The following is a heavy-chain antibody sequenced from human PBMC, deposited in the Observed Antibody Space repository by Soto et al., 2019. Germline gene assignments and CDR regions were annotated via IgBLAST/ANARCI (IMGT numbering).Heavy chain of an antibody. D-gene: IGHD3-3*01. J-gene: IGHJ6*04. Sequence: ASVKVSCKASGGTFSSYTISWVRQAPGQGLEWMGRIIPILGIANYAQKFQGRVTITADKSTSTAYMELSSLRSEDTAVYYCARDNRDFWSGYYPDVWGKGTTVTVSS. CDR1: GGTFSSYT. V-gene: IGHV1-69*04. CDR3: ARDNRDFWSGYYPDV. CDR2: IIPILGIA.